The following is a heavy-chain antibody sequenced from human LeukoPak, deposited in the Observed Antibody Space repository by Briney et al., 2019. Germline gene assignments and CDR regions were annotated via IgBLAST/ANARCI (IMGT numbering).Heavy chain of an antibody. J-gene: IGHJ5*02. CDR2: IYTSGST. V-gene: IGHV4-61*02. CDR3: ARDQQQLVTYNWFDP. D-gene: IGHD6-13*01. Sequence: PSETLSLTCTVSGGSISSGTYYWSWIRQPAGKGLEWIGRIYTSGSTNYNPSLKSRVTISVDTSKNQFSLKLSSVTAADTAVYYCARDQQQLVTYNWFDPWGQGTLVTVSS. CDR1: GGSISSGTYY.